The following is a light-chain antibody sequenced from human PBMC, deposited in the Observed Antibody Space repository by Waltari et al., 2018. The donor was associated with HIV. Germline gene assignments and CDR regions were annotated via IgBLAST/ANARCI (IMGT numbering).Light chain of an antibody. CDR2: KAS. V-gene: IGKV1-5*03. J-gene: IGKJ1*01. Sequence: DIQMPQSPSTLSASVGDRVTITCRASQSISSWLAWYQQKPGEAPKLLIYKASSLESGVPSRFSGSGSGTEFTLTISSLQPDDFATYYCQQSRTFGQGP. CDR1: QSISSW. CDR3: QQSRT.